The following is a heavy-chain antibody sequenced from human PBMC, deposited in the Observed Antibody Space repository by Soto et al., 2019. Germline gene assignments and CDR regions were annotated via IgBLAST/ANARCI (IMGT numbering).Heavy chain of an antibody. CDR3: AKDITSPTMVRHDVPDI. Sequence: GGSLRLSCAASGFTFDEYAMHWVRQAPGQGLEWVSGISWNSGSIGYADSVKGRFTISRDNAKNSLYLQMNSLRAEDTALYYCAKDITSPTMVRHDVPDIWGQGTLVTVTS. V-gene: IGHV3-9*01. D-gene: IGHD3-10*01. CDR2: ISWNSGSI. J-gene: IGHJ3*02. CDR1: GFTFDEYA.